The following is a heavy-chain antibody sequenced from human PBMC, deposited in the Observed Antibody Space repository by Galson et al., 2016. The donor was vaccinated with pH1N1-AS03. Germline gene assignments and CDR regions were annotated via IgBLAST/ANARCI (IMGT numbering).Heavy chain of an antibody. CDR1: GFTFSDYW. J-gene: IGHJ4*02. D-gene: IGHD3/OR15-3a*01. V-gene: IGHV3-74*03. CDR2: ITSDGSTP. Sequence: SLRLSCAAYGFTFSDYWMHWVRQAPGKGLVWVSGITSDGSTPTYADSVQGRFTISRDNAKNTLYLQMSSLRVEDTAVYFCARGRFLDWFPDDYWGQGTLVTVSS. CDR3: ARGRFLDWFPDDY.